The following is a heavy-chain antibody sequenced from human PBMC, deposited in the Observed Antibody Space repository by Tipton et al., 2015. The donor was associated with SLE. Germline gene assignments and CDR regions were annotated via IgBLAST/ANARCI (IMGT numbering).Heavy chain of an antibody. Sequence: TLSLTCTVSGASISSGDSYWTWIRQHPQKGLEWIGYIHYYGTSYYNPSLKSRVTISVDTSKNQFSLKLSSVTAADTAVYYCARDPNGGYGSLDYWGLGALVTVSS. CDR3: ARDPNGGYGSLDY. V-gene: IGHV4-31*03. CDR2: IHYYGTS. D-gene: IGHD7-27*01. J-gene: IGHJ4*02. CDR1: GASISSGDSY.